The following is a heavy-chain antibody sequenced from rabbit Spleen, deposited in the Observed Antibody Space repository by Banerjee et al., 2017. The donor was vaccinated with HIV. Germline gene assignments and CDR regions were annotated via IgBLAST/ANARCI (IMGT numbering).Heavy chain of an antibody. V-gene: IGHV1S40*01. D-gene: IGHD4-2*01. J-gene: IGHJ6*01. CDR1: GIDFSGDSY. CDR3: ARVGTGAGIWYDNIGYYGMDL. CDR2: IDTGSSGFT. Sequence: QSLEESGGDLVKPGGTLTLTCKASGIDFSGDSYMCWVRQAPGKGLEWIACIDTGSSGFTYFANWAKGRFTISKTSSTTVTLQMTSLTAADTATYFCARVGTGAGIWYDNIGYYGMDLWGPGTLVTVS.